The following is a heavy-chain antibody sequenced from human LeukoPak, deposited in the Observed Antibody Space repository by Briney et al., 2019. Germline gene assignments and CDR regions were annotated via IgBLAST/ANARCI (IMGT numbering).Heavy chain of an antibody. CDR3: ARGKMATITTAFDI. J-gene: IGHJ3*02. CDR1: GFTFSSYS. D-gene: IGHD5-24*01. CDR2: ISSSSSYI. V-gene: IGHV3-21*04. Sequence: PGGSLRLSCAASGFTFSSYSMNWVRQAPGKGLEWVSSISSSSSYIYYADSVKGRFTISRDNSKNTLYLQMNSLRAEDTAVYYCARGKMATITTAFDIWGQGTMVTVSS.